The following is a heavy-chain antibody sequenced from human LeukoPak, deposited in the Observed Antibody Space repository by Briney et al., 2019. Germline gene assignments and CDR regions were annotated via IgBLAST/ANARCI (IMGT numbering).Heavy chain of an antibody. CDR3: ARGFVHAFDL. Sequence: GGSLRLSCAASGFTFSGYDMHWVRQPTGKGLEWVSAIGVTGDTYYAGSVKGRFTMSRENAKNSLYLQLDSLRAGDTAVYYCARGFVHAFDLWGQGTMVTVSS. CDR1: GFTFSGYD. J-gene: IGHJ3*01. D-gene: IGHD3-16*02. V-gene: IGHV3-13*04. CDR2: IGVTGDT.